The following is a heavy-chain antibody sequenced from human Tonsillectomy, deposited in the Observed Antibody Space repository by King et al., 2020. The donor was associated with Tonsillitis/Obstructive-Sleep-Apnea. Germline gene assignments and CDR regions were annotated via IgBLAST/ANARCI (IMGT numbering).Heavy chain of an antibody. CDR1: GFTFSSYG. V-gene: IGHV3-30*18. CDR3: AKSRYYYDSSGYYLDY. Sequence: QLVQSGGGVVQPGRSLRLSCAASGFTFSSYGMHWVRQAPGKGLEWVAVISYDGSNKYYADSVKGRFTIPRDNSKNTLYLQMNSLRAKDTAVYYCAKSRYYYDSSGYYLDYWGQGTLVTVAS. J-gene: IGHJ4*02. D-gene: IGHD3-22*01. CDR2: ISYDGSNK.